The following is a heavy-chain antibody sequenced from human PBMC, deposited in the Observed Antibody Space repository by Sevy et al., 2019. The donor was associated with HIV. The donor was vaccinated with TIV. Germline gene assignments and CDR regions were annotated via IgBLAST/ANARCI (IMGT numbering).Heavy chain of an antibody. CDR2: INPNSGGT. CDR3: ATSMVYAMIEYYFDY. CDR1: GYTFTGYY. J-gene: IGHJ4*02. V-gene: IGHV1-2*02. D-gene: IGHD2-8*01. Sequence: ASVKVSCKASGYTFTGYYMHWVRQAPGQGLEWMGWINPNSGGTNYAQKFQGRVTMTRDTSISTDYMELSRLRSDDTAVYYCATSMVYAMIEYYFDYWGQGTLVTVSS.